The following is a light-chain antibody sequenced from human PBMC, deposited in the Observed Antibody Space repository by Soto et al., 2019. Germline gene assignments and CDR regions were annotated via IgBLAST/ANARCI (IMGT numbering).Light chain of an antibody. CDR3: NSYTSSTSLPYG. V-gene: IGLV2-14*01. CDR1: TNDVGGYNY. Sequence: QSALTQPASVSGSPGQSITISCTGTTNDVGGYNYVSWYQQHPGKAPKLLIFEVSSRPSGVSNRFSGSKSGNTASLTISALQAEDEADYFCNSYTSSTSLPYGFGTGTKVTV. J-gene: IGLJ1*01. CDR2: EVS.